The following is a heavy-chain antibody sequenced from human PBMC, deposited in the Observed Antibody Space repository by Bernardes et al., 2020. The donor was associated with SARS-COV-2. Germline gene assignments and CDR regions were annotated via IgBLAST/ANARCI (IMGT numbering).Heavy chain of an antibody. CDR2: FDPEDGAT. Sequence: ASVKVSCKVSGYTLTALSMHWVRQAPGQGLEWMGGFDPEDGATIYAQKFQGRVTMTEDTSTDTAYMELSSLRSEDTAVYYCATAHQFMMNDYWGQGTLVTVSS. CDR3: ATAHQFMMNDY. V-gene: IGHV1-24*01. D-gene: IGHD3-16*01. CDR1: GYTLTALS. J-gene: IGHJ4*02.